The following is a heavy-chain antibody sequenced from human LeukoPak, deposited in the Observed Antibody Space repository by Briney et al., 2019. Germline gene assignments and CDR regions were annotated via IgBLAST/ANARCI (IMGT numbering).Heavy chain of an antibody. J-gene: IGHJ3*02. Sequence: PSETLSLTCTVSGGSISTSRYSWGWIRQPPGKGLEWIGNILYSGTTYYNPSLKSRVTISVDTSKNQFSLKLSSVTAADTAVYYCARHKLVPDAFDIWGQGTMVTVSS. V-gene: IGHV4-39*01. CDR2: ILYSGTT. D-gene: IGHD6-13*01. CDR1: GGSISTSRYS. CDR3: ARHKLVPDAFDI.